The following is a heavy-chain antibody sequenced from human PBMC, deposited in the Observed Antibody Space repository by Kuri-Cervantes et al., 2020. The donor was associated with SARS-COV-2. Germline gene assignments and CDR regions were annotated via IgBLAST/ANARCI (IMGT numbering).Heavy chain of an antibody. V-gene: IGHV4-34*01. CDR1: GGSFSGYY. D-gene: IGHD4/OR15-4a*01. J-gene: IGHJ5*02. CDR3: ARDPNANHNNWFDP. Sequence: SETLSLTCAVYGGSFSGYYWSWIRQPPGKGLEWIGEINHSGSTNYNPSLKSRVTMSVDTSKNQFSLKLSSVTAADTAVYYCARDPNANHNNWFDPWGQGTLVTVSS. CDR2: INHSGST.